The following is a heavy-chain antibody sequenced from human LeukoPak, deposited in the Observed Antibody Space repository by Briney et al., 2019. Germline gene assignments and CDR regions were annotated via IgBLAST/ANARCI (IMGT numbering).Heavy chain of an antibody. CDR2: ISSSSSYI. CDR3: ARDAVTTEDAFDI. V-gene: IGHV3-21*01. D-gene: IGHD4-4*01. CDR1: GFTFSSYS. Sequence: PGGSLRLPCAASGFTFSSYSMNWVRQAPGKGLEWVSSISSSSSYIYYADSVKGRFTISRDNAKNSLYLQMNSLRAEDTAVYYCARDAVTTEDAFDIWGQGTMVTVSS. J-gene: IGHJ3*02.